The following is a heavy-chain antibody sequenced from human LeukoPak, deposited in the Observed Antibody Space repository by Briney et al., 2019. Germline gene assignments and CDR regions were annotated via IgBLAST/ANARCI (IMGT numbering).Heavy chain of an antibody. Sequence: SETLSLTCNISEGSISHDYWVWVRQPPGKGLEWIAYIDYSGYTDYNPSVKSRVTMSIDTSKGQFTLHLRSVSAADTAIYYCTTCAPNRYWFAPWGQGIQVTVSS. V-gene: IGHV4-59*08. D-gene: IGHD2-2*01. CDR3: TTCAPNRYWFAP. CDR2: IDYSGYT. CDR1: EGSISHDY. J-gene: IGHJ5*02.